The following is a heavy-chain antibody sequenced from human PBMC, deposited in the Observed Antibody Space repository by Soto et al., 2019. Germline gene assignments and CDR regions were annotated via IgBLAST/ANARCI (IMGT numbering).Heavy chain of an antibody. V-gene: IGHV3-7*01. J-gene: IGHJ3*02. CDR3: ARESGGEDFDI. Sequence: GGSLRLSCAASGFTFSSYWMSWVRQAPGKGLEWVANIKQDGSEKYYVASVKGRFTISRDNAKNSLYLQMNSLRAEDTAVYYCARESGGEDFDIWGQGTMVTVSS. CDR1: GFTFSSYW. D-gene: IGHD3-10*01. CDR2: IKQDGSEK.